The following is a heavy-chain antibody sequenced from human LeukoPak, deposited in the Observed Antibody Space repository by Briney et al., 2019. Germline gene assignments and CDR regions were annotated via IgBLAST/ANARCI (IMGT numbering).Heavy chain of an antibody. Sequence: ASVRVSCKASGDTLSRFSVDWMRQAPGQGLEWMGRVIPALDSTHYAQSFQGRVTINADKSTSTAYMELSSLRSEDTAVYYCAVCSGSYYNNYYDYWGQGTLFTASS. CDR1: GDTLSRFS. D-gene: IGHD3-10*02. CDR2: VIPALDST. J-gene: IGHJ4*02. CDR3: AVCSGSYYNNYYDY. V-gene: IGHV1-69*08.